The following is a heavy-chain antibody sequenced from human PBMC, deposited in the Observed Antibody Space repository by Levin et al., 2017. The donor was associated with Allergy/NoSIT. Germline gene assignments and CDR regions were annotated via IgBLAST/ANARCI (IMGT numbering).Heavy chain of an antibody. CDR3: ARSDYYGSGTYYSHYFDY. V-gene: IGHV4-59*01. J-gene: IGHJ4*02. D-gene: IGHD3-10*01. CDR1: GGSIRSYY. Sequence: SETLSLTCSVSGGSIRSYYWSWIRQSPGGRLEWIGYIYYSGSTNYNPSLKSRVTISVDTSKNIFSLNLASVTAADTAVYYCARSDYYGSGTYYSHYFDYWGQGTQVTVSS. CDR2: IYYSGST.